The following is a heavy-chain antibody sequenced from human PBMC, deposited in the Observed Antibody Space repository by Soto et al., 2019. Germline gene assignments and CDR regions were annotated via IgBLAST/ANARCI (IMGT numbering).Heavy chain of an antibody. CDR1: GGTFSSYA. CDR2: IIPIFGTA. Sequence: QVQLVQSGAEVKKPGSSVKVSCKASGGTFSSYAISWVRQAPGQGLEWMGGIIPIFGTADYAQKFQGRVTFTADESTSTAYMELSSLRSEDTAVYYCARSGARPGDYYYGMDVWGQGTTVTVSS. V-gene: IGHV1-69*12. J-gene: IGHJ6*02. D-gene: IGHD3-10*01. CDR3: ARSGARPGDYYYGMDV.